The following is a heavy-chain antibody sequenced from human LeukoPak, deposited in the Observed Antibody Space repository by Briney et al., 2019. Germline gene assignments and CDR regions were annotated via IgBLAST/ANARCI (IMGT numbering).Heavy chain of an antibody. V-gene: IGHV3-7*01. CDR1: GFTSSSYW. CDR2: INQDGSEN. CDR3: VRAGGSSWSDF. J-gene: IGHJ4*02. D-gene: IGHD6-13*01. Sequence: GGSLRLSCAASGFTSSSYWMSWVRQSPGKGLEWVANINQDGSENHYVDSVKGRFTISRDNAKSSVFVQMNGLRVEDTAVYYCVRAGGSSWSDFWGQGTLVTVSS.